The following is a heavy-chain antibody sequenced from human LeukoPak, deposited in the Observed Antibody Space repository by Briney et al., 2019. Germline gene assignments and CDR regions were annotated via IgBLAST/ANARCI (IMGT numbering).Heavy chain of an antibody. Sequence: SVKVSCKASGGTFSSYAISWVRQAPGQGLEWMGRIIPIFGTANYAQKFQGRVTITTDESTSTAYMELSSLRSEDPAVYYCARERFTIFGVVIRYNWFDPWGQGTLVTVSS. V-gene: IGHV1-69*05. J-gene: IGHJ5*02. CDR1: GGTFSSYA. CDR2: IIPIFGTA. CDR3: ARERFTIFGVVIRYNWFDP. D-gene: IGHD3-3*01.